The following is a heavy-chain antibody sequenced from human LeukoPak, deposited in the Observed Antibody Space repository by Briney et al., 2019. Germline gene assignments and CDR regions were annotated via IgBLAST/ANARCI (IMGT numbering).Heavy chain of an antibody. Sequence: SVKVSCKASGGTFSSYAISWVRQAPGQGLEWMGGIIPIFGTANYAQKFQGRVTITADKSTSTAYMELSSLRSDDTAVYYCARDFAFHDSSGYYLKYWGQGTLVTVSS. CDR3: ARDFAFHDSSGYYLKY. J-gene: IGHJ4*02. V-gene: IGHV1-69*06. CDR1: GGTFSSYA. CDR2: IIPIFGTA. D-gene: IGHD3-22*01.